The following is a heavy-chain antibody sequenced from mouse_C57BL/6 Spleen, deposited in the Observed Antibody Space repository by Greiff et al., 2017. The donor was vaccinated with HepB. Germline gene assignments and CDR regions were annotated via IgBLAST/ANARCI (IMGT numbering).Heavy chain of an antibody. J-gene: IGHJ2*01. CDR3: ARGRITTVVATDY. V-gene: IGHV1-64*01. CDR1: GYTFTSYW. Sequence: VQLQQPGAELVKPGASVKLSCKASGYTFTSYWMHWVKQRPGQGLEWIGMIHPNSGSTNYNEKFKSKATLTVDKSSSTAYMQLLSLTSEDSAVYCCARGRITTVVATDYWGQGTTLTVSS. CDR2: IHPNSGST. D-gene: IGHD1-1*01.